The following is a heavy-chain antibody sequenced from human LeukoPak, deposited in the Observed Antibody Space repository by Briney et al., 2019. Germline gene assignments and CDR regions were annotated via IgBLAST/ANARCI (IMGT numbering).Heavy chain of an antibody. CDR2: IYTSGST. CDR3: ASLSEYCSAGSCYLGWFDP. V-gene: IGHV4-61*02. D-gene: IGHD2-15*01. CDR1: GGSISSGSYY. J-gene: IGHJ5*02. Sequence: SETLSLTCSVSGGSISSGSYYWSWIRQPAGKGLEWIGRIYTSGSTNYNPSLKGRVTISVDTSKNQFSLKLSSVTAADTAVYYCASLSEYCSAGSCYLGWFDPWGQGTLVTVSS.